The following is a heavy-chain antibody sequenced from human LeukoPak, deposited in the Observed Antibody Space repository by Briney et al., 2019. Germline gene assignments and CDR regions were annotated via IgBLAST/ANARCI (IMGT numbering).Heavy chain of an antibody. D-gene: IGHD4-17*01. J-gene: IGHJ4*02. CDR1: GFTFSSYG. Sequence: PGGSLRLSCAASGFTFSSYGMHWVRQAPGKGLEWVAVISYDGSNKYYADSVKGRFTISRDNSKNTLYLQMNSLRAEDTAVYYCARFNGDYYRIDYWGQGTLVTVSS. CDR3: ARFNGDYYRIDY. CDR2: ISYDGSNK. V-gene: IGHV3-30*03.